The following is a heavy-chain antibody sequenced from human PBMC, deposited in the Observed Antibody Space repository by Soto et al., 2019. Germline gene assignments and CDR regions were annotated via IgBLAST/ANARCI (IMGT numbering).Heavy chain of an antibody. CDR3: ATGMYSPWGH. V-gene: IGHV3-53*02. D-gene: IGHD6-13*01. CDR1: GFSVSSNY. CDR2: IYSGGTT. Sequence: EVQVVETGGGLIQPGGSLRLSCAASGFSVSSNYMSWVRQAPGKGLEWVSVIYSGGTTNYADSVKGRFTTSRDTANNTVYLQMNSLRAEDTAVYYCATGMYSPWGHWGQGTLVTVSS. J-gene: IGHJ4*02.